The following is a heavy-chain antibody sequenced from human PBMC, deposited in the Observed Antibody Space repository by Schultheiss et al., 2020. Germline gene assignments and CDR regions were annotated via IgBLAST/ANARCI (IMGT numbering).Heavy chain of an antibody. D-gene: IGHD3/OR15-3a*01. Sequence: GGSLRLSCAASGFTFSSYWMSWVRQAPGKGLEWVANIKQDGSEKYYVDSVKGRFTISRDNAKNSLYLQMNSLRAEDTAVYYCARDWAGYTNWFDPWGQGTLVTVSS. V-gene: IGHV3-7*01. CDR1: GFTFSSYW. CDR3: ARDWAGYTNWFDP. J-gene: IGHJ5*02. CDR2: IKQDGSEK.